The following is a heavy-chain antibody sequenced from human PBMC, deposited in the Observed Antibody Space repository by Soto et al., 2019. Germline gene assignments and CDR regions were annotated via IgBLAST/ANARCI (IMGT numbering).Heavy chain of an antibody. V-gene: IGHV1-58*02. J-gene: IGHJ3*02. CDR3: AAMSIVVVVAATPSNAFEI. D-gene: IGHD2-15*01. CDR1: GFTFTSSA. CDR2: IVVGSGNT. Sequence: ASVKVSCKASGFTFTSSAMQWVRQARGQRLEWIGWIVVGSGNTNYAQKFQERVTITRDMSTSTAYMELSSLRSEDTAVYYCAAMSIVVVVAATPSNAFEIRGQGTMVTVSS.